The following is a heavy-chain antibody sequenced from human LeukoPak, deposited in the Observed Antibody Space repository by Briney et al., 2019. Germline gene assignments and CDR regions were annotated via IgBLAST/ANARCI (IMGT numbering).Heavy chain of an antibody. CDR2: INPNSGGT. CDR1: GYTFTGYY. CDR3: ARVHRKTRIRITMIVGHGNLFDP. V-gene: IGHV1-2*02. J-gene: IGHJ5*02. D-gene: IGHD3-22*01. Sequence: GASVKVSCKASGYTFTGYYMHWVRQAPGQGLEWMGWINPNSGGTNYAQKFQGRVTMTRDTSISTAYMELSSLRSEDTAVYYCARVHRKTRIRITMIVGHGNLFDPWGQGTLVTVSS.